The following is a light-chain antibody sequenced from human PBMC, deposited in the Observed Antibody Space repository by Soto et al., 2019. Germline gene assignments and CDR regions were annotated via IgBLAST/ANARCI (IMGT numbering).Light chain of an antibody. CDR3: QSYDNSRSGYV. CDR1: NSNIGAGFD. J-gene: IGLJ1*01. Sequence: QSVLTQPPSVSGAPGQRVTISCTGSNSNIGAGFDVHWYQHLSGTAPRLLIYGSTNRPSGVPDRFSGSKSGTSASLDITGLQAEDEADYYCQSYDNSRSGYVFGTGTKVTVL. V-gene: IGLV1-40*01. CDR2: GST.